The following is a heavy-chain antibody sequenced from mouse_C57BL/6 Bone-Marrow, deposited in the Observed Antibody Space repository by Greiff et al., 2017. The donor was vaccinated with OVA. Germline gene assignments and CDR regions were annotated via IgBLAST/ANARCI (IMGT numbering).Heavy chain of an antibody. CDR3: ARHEGGYGRFAY. CDR2: FYPGSGSI. CDR1: GYTFTEYT. V-gene: IGHV1-62-2*01. D-gene: IGHD2-2*01. J-gene: IGHJ3*01. Sequence: VKVVESGAELVKPGASVKLSCKASGYTFTEYTIHWVKQRSGQGLEWIGWFYPGSGSIKYNEKFKDKATLTADKSSSTVYMELSRLTSEDSAVYFCARHEGGYGRFAYWGQGTLVTVSA.